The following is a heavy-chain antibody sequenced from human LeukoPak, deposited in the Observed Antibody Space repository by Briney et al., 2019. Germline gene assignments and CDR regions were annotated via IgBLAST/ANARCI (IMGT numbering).Heavy chain of an antibody. D-gene: IGHD3-3*01. J-gene: IGHJ4*02. CDR2: ISGSGGST. CDR1: GFTFSSYA. Sequence: QAGGSLRLSCAASGFTFSSYAMSGVRQAPGKGLEWVSAISGSGGSTYYADSVKGQFTISRDNSKNTLYLQMTSLRAEDTAVYYCAKDPEDPYDFGGYWGQGTLVTVSS. V-gene: IGHV3-23*01. CDR3: AKDPEDPYDFGGY.